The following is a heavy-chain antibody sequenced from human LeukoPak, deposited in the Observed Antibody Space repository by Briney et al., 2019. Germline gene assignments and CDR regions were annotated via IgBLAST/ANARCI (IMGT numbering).Heavy chain of an antibody. CDR3: ARESIAVAGFDY. Sequence: PSETLSLTCTVSGGSISSYYWTWIRQPPGKGLEWIGYIYYSGSTSYNPSIKSRVTISIDTSKNQFSLILSSVTAADTAVYYCARESIAVAGFDYWGQGALVTVSS. CDR2: IYYSGST. D-gene: IGHD6-19*01. V-gene: IGHV4-59*01. CDR1: GGSISSYY. J-gene: IGHJ4*02.